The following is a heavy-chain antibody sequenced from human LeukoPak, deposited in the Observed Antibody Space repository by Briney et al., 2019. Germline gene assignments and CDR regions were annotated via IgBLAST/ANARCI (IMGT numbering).Heavy chain of an antibody. CDR3: ARLGVGATRDAFDI. J-gene: IGHJ3*02. D-gene: IGHD1-26*01. CDR2: IKEDGSEK. Sequence: GGFLRLSCVASGFTFSRSWMSWVRQAPGKGLEWVANIKEDGSEKHYVDSVKGRFTISRDNAKNSLYLQMNSLRAEDTALYYCARLGVGATRDAFDIWGQGTMVTVSS. CDR1: GFTFSRSW. V-gene: IGHV3-7*05.